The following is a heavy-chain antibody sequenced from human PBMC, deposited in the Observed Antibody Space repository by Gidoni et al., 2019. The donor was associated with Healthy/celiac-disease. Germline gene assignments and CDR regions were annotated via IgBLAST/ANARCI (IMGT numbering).Heavy chain of an antibody. CDR2: INHSGST. V-gene: IGHV4-34*01. CDR1: GGSFSGYY. CDR3: ARGRITMVRGYYYYYGMDV. D-gene: IGHD3-10*01. Sequence: QVQLQQWGAGLLKPSETLSLTCAVYGGSFSGYYWSWIRQPPGKGLEWIGEINHSGSTNYNPSLKSRVTISVDTSKNQFSLKLSSVTAADTAVYYCARGRITMVRGYYYYYGMDVWGQGTTVTVSS. J-gene: IGHJ6*02.